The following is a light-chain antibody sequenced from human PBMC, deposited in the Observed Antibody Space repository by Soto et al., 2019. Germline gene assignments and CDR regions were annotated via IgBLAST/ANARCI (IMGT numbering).Light chain of an antibody. Sequence: QSALTQPASVSGSPGQSIAISCTGTSSDVGSYNYVPWYQHHPGKAPKVMIYDVSSRPSGVSNRFSGSKSGNTASLTISGLQAEDEADYYCISYTTISTYVFGTGTKVTVL. CDR1: SSDVGSYNY. CDR2: DVS. J-gene: IGLJ1*01. CDR3: ISYTTISTYV. V-gene: IGLV2-14*03.